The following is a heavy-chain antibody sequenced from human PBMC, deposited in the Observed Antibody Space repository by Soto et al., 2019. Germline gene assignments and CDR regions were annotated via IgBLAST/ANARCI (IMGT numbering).Heavy chain of an antibody. CDR3: ARDRAIDSTNGPWVPYYYYYMDV. V-gene: IGHV4-31*03. CDR1: GGSISSGGYY. D-gene: IGHD2-8*01. J-gene: IGHJ6*03. CDR2: IYYSGST. Sequence: SETLSLTCTVSGGSISSGGYYWSWIRQHPGKGLEWIGYIYYSGSTYYNPSLKSRVTISVDTSKNQFSLKLSSVTAADTAVYYCARDRAIDSTNGPWVPYYYYYMDVWGKGTTVTVSS.